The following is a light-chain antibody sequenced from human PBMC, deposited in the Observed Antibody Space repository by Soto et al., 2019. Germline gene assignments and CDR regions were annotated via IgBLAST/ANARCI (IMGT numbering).Light chain of an antibody. Sequence: QSALTQPAAVSGSPEQWIAISCTGTSGHVGAYDFVSWHQQHPGKAPTLMIYDVSRRPSGVSDRFSGSKSGNTASLIISGLQAEDEADYYCSSFTGGSTADGFGTGTKVTVL. CDR3: SSFTGGSTADG. V-gene: IGLV2-14*01. CDR1: SGHVGAYDF. CDR2: DVS. J-gene: IGLJ1*01.